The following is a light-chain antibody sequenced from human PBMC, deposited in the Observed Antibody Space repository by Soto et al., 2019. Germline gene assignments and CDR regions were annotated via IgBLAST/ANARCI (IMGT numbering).Light chain of an antibody. Sequence: QPVLTQSPSASASLGASVKLTCTLSSGHSSYAIAWHQQQPEKGPRYLMKLNNDGSHSKGDGIPDHFSGSSSGAERYLTISSLQSEDEADYYCQTWGTGTWVFGGGTKLTVL. CDR3: QTWGTGTWV. CDR2: LNNDGSH. CDR1: SGHSSYA. J-gene: IGLJ3*02. V-gene: IGLV4-69*01.